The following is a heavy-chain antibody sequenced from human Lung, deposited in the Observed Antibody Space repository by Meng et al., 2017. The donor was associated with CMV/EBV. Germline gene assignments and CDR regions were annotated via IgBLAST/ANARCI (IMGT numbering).Heavy chain of an antibody. Sequence: SXTLSLXCTVSGGSVISGSYYWSWIRQPPGKGLEWIGYIYYSGSTNYNPSLKSRVTMSIDTSKNQFSLKLSSVTPADAAVYYCAAGPPSSGSEFFDYWGQGTLVTVSS. CDR3: AAGPPSSGSEFFDY. CDR2: IYYSGST. V-gene: IGHV4-61*01. CDR1: GGSVISGSYY. J-gene: IGHJ4*02. D-gene: IGHD6-13*01.